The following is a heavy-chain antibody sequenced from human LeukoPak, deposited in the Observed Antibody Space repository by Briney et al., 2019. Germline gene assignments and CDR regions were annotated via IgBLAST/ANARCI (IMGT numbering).Heavy chain of an antibody. CDR3: AAVKTAVSSSPYFDY. CDR2: ISSSSSYI. Sequence: PGGSLRLSCAASGFTFSSYGMHWVRQAPGKGLEWVSSISSSSSYIYYADSVKGRFTISRDNAKNSLYLQMNSLRAEDTAVYYCAAVKTAVSSSPYFDYWGQGTLVTVSS. V-gene: IGHV3-21*01. D-gene: IGHD6-6*01. CDR1: GFTFSSYG. J-gene: IGHJ4*02.